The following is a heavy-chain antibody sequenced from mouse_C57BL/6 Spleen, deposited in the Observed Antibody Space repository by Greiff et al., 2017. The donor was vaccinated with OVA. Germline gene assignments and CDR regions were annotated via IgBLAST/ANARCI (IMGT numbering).Heavy chain of an antibody. Sequence: DVHLVESGGGLVKPGGSLKLSCAASGFTFSDYGMHWVRQAPEKGLEWVAYISSGSSTIYYSDTVKGRFTISRDNAKNTLFLQMTSLRSEDTAMYYCARNLYYYGSSYWYFDVWGTGTTVTVSS. CDR3: ARNLYYYGSSYWYFDV. J-gene: IGHJ1*03. CDR1: GFTFSDYG. D-gene: IGHD1-1*01. V-gene: IGHV5-17*01. CDR2: ISSGSSTI.